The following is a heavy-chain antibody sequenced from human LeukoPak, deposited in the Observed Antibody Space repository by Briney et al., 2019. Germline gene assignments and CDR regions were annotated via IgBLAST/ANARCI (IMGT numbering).Heavy chain of an antibody. CDR3: AAHFFYDSSGYRNYYYYMDV. Sequence: ASVKVSCKASGYTFTSYGISWVRQAPGQGLEWMGWISAYNGNTNYAQKLQGRVTMTTDTSTSTAYMELSSLRSEDTAVYYCAAHFFYDSSGYRNYYYYMDVWGKGTTVTVSS. D-gene: IGHD3-22*01. CDR2: ISAYNGNT. V-gene: IGHV1-18*01. J-gene: IGHJ6*03. CDR1: GYTFTSYG.